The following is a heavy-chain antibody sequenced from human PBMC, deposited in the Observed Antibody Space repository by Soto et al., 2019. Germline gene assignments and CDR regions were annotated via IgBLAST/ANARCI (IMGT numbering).Heavy chain of an antibody. Sequence: EMQLVESGGGLVQPGGSLRLSCAASGFTFSSYEMHWVRQAPGKGLEWISYISSTGSGTLYADSVRGRFTMSRDNTKNSVSLQMSSLRAEDTAAYYCARVKTDYSNPRGPFFFYGMDVWGQGTTVTVSS. D-gene: IGHD4-4*01. J-gene: IGHJ6*02. CDR1: GFTFSSYE. CDR3: ARVKTDYSNPRGPFFFYGMDV. CDR2: ISSTGSGT. V-gene: IGHV3-48*03.